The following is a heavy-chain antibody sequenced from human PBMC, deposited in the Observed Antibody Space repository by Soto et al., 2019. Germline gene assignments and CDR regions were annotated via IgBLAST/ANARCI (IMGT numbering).Heavy chain of an antibody. Sequence: PGESLKISCKGSGYSFTSYWISWVRQMPGKGLEWMGRIDPSDSYTNYSPSFQGHVTISADKSISTAYLQWSSLKASDTAMYCCARRGRTSPFYYGMDVWGQGTTVTVSS. CDR1: GYSFTSYW. CDR2: IDPSDSYT. CDR3: ARRGRTSPFYYGMDV. D-gene: IGHD2-2*01. J-gene: IGHJ6*02. V-gene: IGHV5-10-1*01.